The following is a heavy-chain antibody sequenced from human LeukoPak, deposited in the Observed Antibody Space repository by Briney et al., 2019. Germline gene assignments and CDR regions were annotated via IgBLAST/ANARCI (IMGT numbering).Heavy chain of an antibody. D-gene: IGHD1-26*01. CDR1: GFTFSSYG. J-gene: IGHJ3*02. V-gene: IGHV3-33*01. Sequence: PGGSLRLSCAASGFTFSSYGMHWVRQAPGKGLEWMAVIWYDGSNKYYADSVKGRFTISRDNSKNTLYLQMNSLRAEDTAVYYCATDSGSHERGAFDIWGQGTMVTVSS. CDR2: IWYDGSNK. CDR3: ATDSGSHERGAFDI.